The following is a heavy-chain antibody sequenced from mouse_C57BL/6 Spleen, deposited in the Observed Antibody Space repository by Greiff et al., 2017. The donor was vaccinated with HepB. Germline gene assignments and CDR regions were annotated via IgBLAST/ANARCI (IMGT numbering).Heavy chain of an antibody. D-gene: IGHD3-2*02. Sequence: QVQLQQSGPGLVQPSQSLSITCTVSGFSLTSYGVHWVRQSPGKGLEWLGVIWRGGSTDYNAAFMSRLSITKDNSKSQVFFKMNSLHADDTAIYYWAKKTAQVYYAMDYWGQGTSVTVSS. CDR3: AKKTAQVYYAMDY. CDR1: GFSLTSYG. V-gene: IGHV2-5*01. CDR2: IWRGGST. J-gene: IGHJ4*01.